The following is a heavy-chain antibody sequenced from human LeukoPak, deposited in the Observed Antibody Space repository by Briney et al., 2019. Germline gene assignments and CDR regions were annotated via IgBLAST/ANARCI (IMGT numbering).Heavy chain of an antibody. D-gene: IGHD2-2*01. CDR1: GGSFSGYY. CDR2: INHSGGT. Sequence: PSETLSLTCAVHGGSFSGYYWSWIRQPPGKGLEWIGEINHSGGTNYNPSLKSRVTISVDTSKNQFSLKLSSVTAADTAVYYCARSTHRYCSSTSCPRLYYFDYWGQGTLVTVSS. CDR3: ARSTHRYCSSTSCPRLYYFDY. J-gene: IGHJ4*02. V-gene: IGHV4-34*01.